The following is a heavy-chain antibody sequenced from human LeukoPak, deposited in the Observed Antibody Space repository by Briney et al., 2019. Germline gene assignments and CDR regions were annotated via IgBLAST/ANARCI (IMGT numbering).Heavy chain of an antibody. CDR1: GDSISSHNW. CDR3: ARRGPYCSSSSCYVGVTYYYYMDV. D-gene: IGHD2-2*01. J-gene: IGHJ6*03. CDR2: IYHSGSV. V-gene: IGHV4-4*02. Sequence: SGTLSLTCAVSGDSISSHNWWSWVRQPPGKGLEWIGEIYHSGSVNYNPSLKSRVTISVDKSKNQFSLKVNSVTAADTAVYYWARRGPYCSSSSCYVGVTYYYYMDVWGKGTTVTISS.